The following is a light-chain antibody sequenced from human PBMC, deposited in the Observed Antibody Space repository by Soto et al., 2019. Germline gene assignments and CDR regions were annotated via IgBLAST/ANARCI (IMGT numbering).Light chain of an antibody. CDR3: QNYNSAPWT. Sequence: DIQMTQSPSSLSASVGDRVTITCRASRDITDYLAWYQQKPGQVPKLLIYAASTLQSGVPSRFTASGSGTDFTLTITGLQPEDFATYYCQNYNSAPWTVGQGNKVEF. CDR2: AAS. CDR1: RDITDY. V-gene: IGKV1-27*01. J-gene: IGKJ1*01.